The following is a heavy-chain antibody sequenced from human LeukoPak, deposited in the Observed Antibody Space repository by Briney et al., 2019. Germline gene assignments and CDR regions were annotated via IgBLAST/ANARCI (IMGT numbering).Heavy chain of an antibody. V-gene: IGHV4-34*01. CDR3: ARGRSSGCYTDYAFDI. J-gene: IGHJ3*02. CDR2: INHSGST. Sequence: PSETLSLTCAVYGGSFSGYYWSWIRQPPGKGLEWIGEINHSGSTNYNPSLKSRVTISVDTSKNQFSLKLSSVTAADTAVYYCARGRSSGCYTDYAFDIWGQGTMVTVSS. CDR1: GGSFSGYY. D-gene: IGHD6-19*01.